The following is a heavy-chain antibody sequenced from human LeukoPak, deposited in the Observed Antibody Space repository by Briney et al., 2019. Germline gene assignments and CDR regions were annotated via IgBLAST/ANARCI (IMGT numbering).Heavy chain of an antibody. CDR2: MSESGSTI. V-gene: IGHV3-11*01. CDR1: GFTFSDYY. D-gene: IGHD3-10*01. CDR3: AHFGARSRIDN. J-gene: IGHJ4*02. Sequence: PGGSLRLSCTASGFTFSDYYMSWIRQAPGKGLEWVSYMSESGSTIYYADSVKGRFTISRDNAKNSLYLQMNSLRAEDTAIYYCAHFGARSRIDNWGQGSLVTVSS.